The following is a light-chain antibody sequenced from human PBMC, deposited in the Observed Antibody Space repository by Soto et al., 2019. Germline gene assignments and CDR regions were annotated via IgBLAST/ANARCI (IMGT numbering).Light chain of an antibody. V-gene: IGLV2-23*01. CDR3: CSYAGSSTYV. Sequence: QSVLTQPASVSGSPGQSITISCTGTSSDVGSYNLVSWYQQHPGKAPKLMIYEGSKRPSGVSNHFSGSKSGNTASLTISGLQAEDEADYYCCSYAGSSTYVFGTGTEVTVL. J-gene: IGLJ1*01. CDR2: EGS. CDR1: SSDVGSYNL.